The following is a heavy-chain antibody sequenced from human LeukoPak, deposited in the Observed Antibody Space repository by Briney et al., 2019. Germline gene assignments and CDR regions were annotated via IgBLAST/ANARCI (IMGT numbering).Heavy chain of an antibody. D-gene: IGHD3-22*01. CDR1: GFTFSSYA. Sequence: GGSLRLSCAASGFTFSSYAMSWVRQAPGKGLEWVSAISGSGGSTYYADSVKGRFTISRDNSKNTLFLQMNSLRAEDTAVYHCAKGSSRDNSGYYYVPFDYWGQGTLVTVSS. V-gene: IGHV3-23*01. CDR2: ISGSGGST. CDR3: AKGSSRDNSGYYYVPFDY. J-gene: IGHJ4*02.